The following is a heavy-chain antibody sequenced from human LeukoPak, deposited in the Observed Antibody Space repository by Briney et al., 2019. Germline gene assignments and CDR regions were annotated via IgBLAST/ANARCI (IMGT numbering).Heavy chain of an antibody. CDR1: GGTFTSYA. CDR3: AAAQNNIWPPAPIDY. D-gene: IGHD1/OR15-1a*01. V-gene: IGHV1-69*13. CDR2: IIPIFGTA. J-gene: IGHJ4*02. Sequence: ASVKVSCKASGGTFTSYAITWVRQVPEQGLEWMGEIIPIFGTANYALKFQGRVTITADESTSTAYMELSSLRSDDTALYYCAAAQNNIWPPAPIDYWGQGTLVTVSS.